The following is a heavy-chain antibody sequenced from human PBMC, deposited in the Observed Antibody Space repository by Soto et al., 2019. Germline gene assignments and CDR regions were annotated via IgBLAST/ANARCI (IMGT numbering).Heavy chain of an antibody. V-gene: IGHV6-1*01. CDR3: ARVEQYSERIMDF. J-gene: IGHJ6*02. D-gene: IGHD5-12*01. CDR2: TYYRSKRYY. Sequence: SQTLSLTCAITGDSVSSNSAGCRWVRQSPSRGLEWLGRTYYRSKRYYEYAVSAKGRITINPVTFKNNNLLQLNTVIPEDTTVKSCARVEQYSERIMDFWGQGTPVTVSS. CDR1: GDSVSSNSAG.